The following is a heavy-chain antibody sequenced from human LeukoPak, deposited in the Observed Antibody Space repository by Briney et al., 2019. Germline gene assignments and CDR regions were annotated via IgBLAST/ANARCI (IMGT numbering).Heavy chain of an antibody. V-gene: IGHV3-30-3*01. D-gene: IGHD6-13*01. CDR2: ISYDGSNK. J-gene: IGHJ3*02. CDR1: GFSFSSYT. CDR3: ARVGGSSWYGAFDI. Sequence: GGSLRLSCAASGFSFSSYTMHWVRQAPGRGLEWLALISYDGSNKCYADSVKGRFTISRDNSKSMLYLQMNSLRAEDTAVYYCARVGGSSWYGAFDIWGQGTMVTVSS.